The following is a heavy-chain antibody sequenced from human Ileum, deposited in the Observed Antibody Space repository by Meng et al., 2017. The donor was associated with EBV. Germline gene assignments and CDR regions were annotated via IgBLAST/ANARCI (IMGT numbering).Heavy chain of an antibody. V-gene: IGHV1-18*01. D-gene: IGHD1-14*01. Sequence: QVSWVQSGAEVKKPGASVKVSCKASGYIFNNYGVSWVRQAPGQGPEWMGWISAYNGNTNYAQNFQGRFTMTTDTSTSTAYMELRSLRSDDTAVYYCARDLPGGTKGTWLDLWGQGTLVTVSS. CDR2: ISAYNGNT. CDR1: GYIFNNYG. J-gene: IGHJ5*02. CDR3: ARDLPGGTKGTWLDL.